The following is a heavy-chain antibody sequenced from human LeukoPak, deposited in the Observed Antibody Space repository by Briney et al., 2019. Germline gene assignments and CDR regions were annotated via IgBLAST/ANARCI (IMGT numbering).Heavy chain of an antibody. CDR1: GGSISSSSYY. CDR2: IYYSGST. V-gene: IGHV4-39*01. Sequence: ASETLSLTCTVSGGSISSSSYYWGWIRQPPGKGLEWIGSIYYSGSTNNNLSLKSRVTISVDTSKNQFSLKLSSVTAADTAVYYCARRRTMFGYFAGEFDYWGQGTLVTVSS. CDR3: ARRRTMFGYFAGEFDY. D-gene: IGHD3-10*02. J-gene: IGHJ4*02.